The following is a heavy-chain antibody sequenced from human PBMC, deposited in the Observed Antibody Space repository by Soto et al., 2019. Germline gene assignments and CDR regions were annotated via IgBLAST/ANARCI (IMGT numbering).Heavy chain of an antibody. CDR2: ISFSGGGT. CDR1: EFTFDSYA. D-gene: IGHD6-13*01. V-gene: IGHV3-23*01. Sequence: EVQLLESGGGLVQPGGSLRLSCAASEFTFDSYAMNWVRQAPGKGLEWVSSISFSGGGTYYADSVKGRFTISRDNSKNTLYLQVNNLRVEDTAIYYCAKDQAAAGTRGFDYWGQGTLVTVSS. CDR3: AKDQAAAGTRGFDY. J-gene: IGHJ4*02.